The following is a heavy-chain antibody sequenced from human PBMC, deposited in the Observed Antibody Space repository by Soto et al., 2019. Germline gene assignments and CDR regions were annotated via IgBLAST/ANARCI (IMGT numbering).Heavy chain of an antibody. CDR3: AREVVVVVAATNHDTFDI. J-gene: IGHJ3*02. CDR2: IYYSGST. V-gene: IGHV4-31*03. CDR1: GGSINSGDYY. Sequence: SETLSLTCSVSGGSINSGDYYWSWIRQRPGKGLEWIGYIYYSGSTSYNPSLKSRLTISVDTSENQFSLKLNSVTAADTAVYYCAREVVVVVAATNHDTFDIWGQGTMVTVSS. D-gene: IGHD2-15*01.